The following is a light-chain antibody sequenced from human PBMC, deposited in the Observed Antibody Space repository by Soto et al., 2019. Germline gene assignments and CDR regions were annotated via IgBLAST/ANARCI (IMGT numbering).Light chain of an antibody. CDR1: SSDVGGYNY. CDR3: SSYTSSSTLVV. CDR2: DVS. Sequence: ALTQPASVSGSPGQSITISCTGTSSDVGGYNYVSWYQQHPGKAPKLMIYDVSNRPSGVSNRFSGSKSGNTASLTISGLQAEDEADYYCSSYTSSSTLVVFGGGTK. V-gene: IGLV2-14*01. J-gene: IGLJ2*01.